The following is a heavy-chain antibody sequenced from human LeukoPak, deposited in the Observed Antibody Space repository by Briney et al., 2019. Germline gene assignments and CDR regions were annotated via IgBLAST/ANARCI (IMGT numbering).Heavy chain of an antibody. J-gene: IGHJ4*02. D-gene: IGHD2-15*01. CDR1: GFTFNNYA. V-gene: IGHV3-64*01. CDR2: ISSNGGST. Sequence: GGSLRLSCAASGFTFNNYAMHWVRQAPGKGLEYVSAISSNGGSTYYANSVKGRFTISRDNSKNTLYLQMGSLRAEDMAVYYCATRKRDCSGGSCYQYYFDYWGQGTLVTVSS. CDR3: ATRKRDCSGGSCYQYYFDY.